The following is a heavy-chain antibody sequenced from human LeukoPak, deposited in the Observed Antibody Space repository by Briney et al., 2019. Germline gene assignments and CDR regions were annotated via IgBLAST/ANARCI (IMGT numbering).Heavy chain of an antibody. V-gene: IGHV4-59*06. CDR2: IYYSGST. CDR1: GGSISTYY. D-gene: IGHD5-18*01. CDR3: ASLDTAMVKVDS. J-gene: IGHJ4*02. Sequence: SETLSLTCTVSGGSISTYYWSWIRQPPGKGLEWIGYIYYSGSTYYNPSLKSRVTISADTSRNQFSLKLTSVTAADTAVYYCASLDTAMVKVDSWGQGTLVTVSS.